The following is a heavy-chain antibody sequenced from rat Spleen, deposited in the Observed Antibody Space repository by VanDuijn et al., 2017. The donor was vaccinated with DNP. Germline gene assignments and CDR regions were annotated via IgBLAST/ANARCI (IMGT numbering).Heavy chain of an antibody. D-gene: IGHD2-5*01. Sequence: EVRLVESGGGLVQPGRSLKLSCAASGFPFSDYFMAWVRQAPNKGLEWVASISHDGGGTFYGDSVKGRFTISRDAAKSSLYLQMNSLKSEDTATYYCARGSTSIYWYFDFWGPGTMVTVSS. CDR1: GFPFSDYF. CDR3: ARGSTSIYWYFDF. V-gene: IGHV5-22*01. CDR2: ISHDGGGT. J-gene: IGHJ1*01.